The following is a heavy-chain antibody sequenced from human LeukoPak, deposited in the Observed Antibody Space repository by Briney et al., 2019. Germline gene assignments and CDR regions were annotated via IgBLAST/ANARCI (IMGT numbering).Heavy chain of an antibody. J-gene: IGHJ5*02. Sequence: ASVKVSCKASGYTFTGYYIHWARQAPGQGLEWMGWINPNSGGTNYAQNFQGRVAMTSDTSISTAYMELSSLRSDDTAVYYCARSRWVQIEDWFDPWGQGTLVTVSS. CDR2: INPNSGGT. V-gene: IGHV1-2*02. D-gene: IGHD5-24*01. CDR1: GYTFTGYY. CDR3: ARSRWVQIEDWFDP.